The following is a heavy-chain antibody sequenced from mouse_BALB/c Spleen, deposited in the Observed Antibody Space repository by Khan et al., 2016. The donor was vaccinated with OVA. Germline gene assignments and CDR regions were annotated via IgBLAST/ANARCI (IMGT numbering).Heavy chain of an antibody. CDR2: TNPTNGRT. J-gene: IGHJ2*01. Sequence: QVQLKQSGAELVKAGASVKMSCKASGYTFTSYWMHWVKQRLGQGLEWFAETNPTNGRTYYNEKFKSKATLTVDKSSSTASMLLRGPTFEDSAVYYCARIKKIVATYFDYWGQGTTLTVSS. D-gene: IGHD1-1*01. CDR3: ARIKKIVATYFDY. CDR1: GYTFTSYW. V-gene: IGHV1S81*02.